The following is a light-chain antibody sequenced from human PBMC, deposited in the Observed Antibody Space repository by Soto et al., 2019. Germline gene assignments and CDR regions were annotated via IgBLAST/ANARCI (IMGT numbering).Light chain of an antibody. J-gene: IGLJ1*01. CDR1: SSDVGSYNR. V-gene: IGLV2-18*02. CDR2: EVS. CDR3: SSYTGSSTYV. Sequence: QSVLTQPPSVSGSPGQSVTISCTGASSDVGSYNRVSWYQQPPGTAPKLMIYEVSNRPSGVPDRFSGSKSGNTASLTISGLQAEDEADYYCSSYTGSSTYVFGTGTKVT.